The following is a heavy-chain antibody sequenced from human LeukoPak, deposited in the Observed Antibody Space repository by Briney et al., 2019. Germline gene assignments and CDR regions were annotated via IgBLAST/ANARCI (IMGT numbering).Heavy chain of an antibody. CDR3: TRDNQGQQLNDMDV. Sequence: PGGSLRLSCAASGFTISGYSMNWVRQAPGKGLEWVSSITGAGNFINYADSVRGRFSISRDNPMKSLYLQMNNLRADDSAVYYCTRDNQGQQLNDMDVWGQGTTVIVSS. V-gene: IGHV3-21*01. J-gene: IGHJ6*02. D-gene: IGHD6-13*01. CDR2: ITGAGNFI. CDR1: GFTISGYS.